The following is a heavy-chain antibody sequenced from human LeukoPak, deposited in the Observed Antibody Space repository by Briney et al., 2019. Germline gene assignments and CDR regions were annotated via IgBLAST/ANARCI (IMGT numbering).Heavy chain of an antibody. D-gene: IGHD3-16*01. J-gene: IGHJ4*02. CDR2: IYYSGST. CDR1: GGSISSYY. CDR3: ARGGDAMGNGASFLDN. Sequence: SETLSLTCTVSGGSISSYYWSWIRQPPGKGLEWIGYIYYSGSTNYNPSLKSRVTISVDTSKNQFSLKLSSVTAADTAVYYCARGGDAMGNGASFLDNWGQGTLVTVSS. V-gene: IGHV4-59*01.